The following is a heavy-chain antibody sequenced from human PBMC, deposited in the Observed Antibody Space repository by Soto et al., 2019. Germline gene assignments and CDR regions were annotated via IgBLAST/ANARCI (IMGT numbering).Heavy chain of an antibody. Sequence: PGGSLRLSCAASGFNVSSNYMSWVRQAPGKGLEWVSIIYSGGSTYYADSVKGRFTISRDNSKNTLYLQMSSLRAEDTAIYYCARDRALDSSGYDDDAFDIWGQGTMVTVSS. CDR1: GFNVSSNY. V-gene: IGHV3-53*01. CDR2: IYSGGST. CDR3: ARDRALDSSGYDDDAFDI. J-gene: IGHJ3*02. D-gene: IGHD3-22*01.